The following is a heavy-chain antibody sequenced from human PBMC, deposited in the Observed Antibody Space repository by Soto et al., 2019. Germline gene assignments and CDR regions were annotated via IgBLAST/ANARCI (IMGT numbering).Heavy chain of an antibody. Sequence: LRLSCAASGFTFSSYGMHWVRQAPGKGLEWVAVISYDGSNKYYADSVKGRFTISRDNSKNTLYLQMNSLRAEDTAVYYCAKEIWFGELPILDTSGDYYYYGMDVWGQGTTVTV. CDR2: ISYDGSNK. J-gene: IGHJ6*02. D-gene: IGHD3-10*01. CDR3: AKEIWFGELPILDTSGDYYYYGMDV. CDR1: GFTFSSYG. V-gene: IGHV3-30*18.